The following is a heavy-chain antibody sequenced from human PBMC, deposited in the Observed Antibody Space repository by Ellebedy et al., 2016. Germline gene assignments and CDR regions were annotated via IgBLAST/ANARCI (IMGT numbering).Heavy chain of an antibody. V-gene: IGHV4-61*08. Sequence: SETLSLXCSVSGASLTNAGAYWSWIRQSPGGGLQWMGYVYRSGGTKYDPSLESRVSMSIDTSRQQFSLRLTSVTAADTATYYCARGLYFDSSGYHYWFDPWGQGALVTVTS. CDR3: ARGLYFDSSGYHYWFDP. CDR2: VYRSGGT. CDR1: GASLTNAGAY. J-gene: IGHJ5*02. D-gene: IGHD3-22*01.